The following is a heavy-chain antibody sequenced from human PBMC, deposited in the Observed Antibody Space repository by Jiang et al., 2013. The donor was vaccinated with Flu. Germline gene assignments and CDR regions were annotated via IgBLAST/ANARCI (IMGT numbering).Heavy chain of an antibody. J-gene: IGHJ4*02. CDR2: INPSGGST. D-gene: IGHD3-9*01. CDR3: ASLGVYDILTGYYKGFDY. V-gene: IGHV1-46*01. CDR1: GYTFTSYY. Sequence: VQLVESGAEVKKPGASVKVSCKASGYTFTSYYMHWVRQAPGQGLEWMGIINPSGGSTSYAQKFQGRVTMTRDTSTSTVYMELSSLRSEDTAVYYCASLGVYDILTGYYKGFDYWGQGTLVTVSS.